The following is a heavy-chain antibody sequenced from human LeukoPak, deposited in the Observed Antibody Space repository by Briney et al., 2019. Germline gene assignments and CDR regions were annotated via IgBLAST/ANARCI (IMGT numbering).Heavy chain of an antibody. CDR1: GGSISSSSYY. CDR3: ARVPPIAAIDY. D-gene: IGHD6-13*01. Sequence: SETLSLTCTVSGGSISSSSYYWGWIRQPPGKGLEWIGSIYYSGSTYYNPSLKSRVTISVDGSKNQFSLKLSSVTAADTAVYYCARVPPIAAIDYWGQGTLVTVSS. CDR2: IYYSGST. J-gene: IGHJ4*02. V-gene: IGHV4-39*07.